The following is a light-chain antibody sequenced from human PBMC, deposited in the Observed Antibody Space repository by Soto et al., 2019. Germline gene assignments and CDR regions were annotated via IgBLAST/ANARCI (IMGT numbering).Light chain of an antibody. J-gene: IGKJ1*01. CDR3: QQYNSYS. V-gene: IGKV1-5*03. CDR1: QSISSC. CDR2: KAS. Sequence: DIQMTQSPSTLSASVGDRVTITCRASQSISSCLAWSQKNPGKATKLLIYKASSLESGVPSRFSGSGSGTEFTITISSLQPDDLATYYCQQYNSYSFGQGTKVDI.